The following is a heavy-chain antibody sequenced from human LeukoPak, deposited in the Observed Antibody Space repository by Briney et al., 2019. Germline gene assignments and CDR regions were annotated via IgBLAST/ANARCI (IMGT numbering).Heavy chain of an antibody. CDR1: GYTFTSYY. V-gene: IGHV1-46*01. J-gene: IGHJ6*04. D-gene: IGHD3-10*01. CDR2: INPSGGST. CDR3: ARDRGFGYYGMDV. Sequence: ASVKVSCKASGYTFTSYYMHWVRQAPGQGLEWMEIINPSGGSTSYAQKFQGRVTMTRDTSTSTVYMELSSLRSEDTAVYYCARDRGFGYYGMDVWGKGTTVTVSS.